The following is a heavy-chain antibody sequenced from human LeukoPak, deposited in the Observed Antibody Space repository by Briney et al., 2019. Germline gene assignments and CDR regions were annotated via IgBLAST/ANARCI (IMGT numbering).Heavy chain of an antibody. J-gene: IGHJ3*02. V-gene: IGHV4-38-2*02. CDR2: IYNTGST. CDR1: GFSISSGYY. D-gene: IGHD3-22*01. CDR3: ARVSKIVVDAFDI. Sequence: SETLSLTCTVSGFSISSGYYWSWIRQVPGRGLEYIGYIYNTGSTYYNPSLKSRVTISVDRSKNQFSLKLSSVTAADTAVYYCARVSKIVVDAFDIWGQGTMVTVSS.